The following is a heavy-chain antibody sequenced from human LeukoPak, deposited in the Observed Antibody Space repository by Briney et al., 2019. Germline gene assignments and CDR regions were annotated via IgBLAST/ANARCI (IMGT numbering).Heavy chain of an antibody. D-gene: IGHD6-13*01. CDR3: ARDRGRFDP. V-gene: IGHV1-46*01. Sequence: ASVKVSCKASGYTFTNYYMHWVRQAPGQGLEWMGIINPSGGGTTCAQKFQGRVTMTRDTSTSTVYMELSSLRSEDTAVYYCARDRGRFDPWGQGTLVTVSS. J-gene: IGHJ5*02. CDR2: INPSGGGT. CDR1: GYTFTNYY.